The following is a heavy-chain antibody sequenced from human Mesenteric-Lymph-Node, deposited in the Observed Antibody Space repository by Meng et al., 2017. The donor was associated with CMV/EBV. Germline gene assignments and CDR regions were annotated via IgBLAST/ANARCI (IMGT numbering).Heavy chain of an antibody. D-gene: IGHD1-26*01. J-gene: IGHJ4*02. V-gene: IGHV3-23*01. Sequence: GESLKISCAASGFTFSSYAMSWVRQAPGKGLEWVSAISGSGGSTYYADSVKGRFTISRDNSKNTLYLQMNTLRAEDTAVYYCAKMTPGGVLDYWGQGTLVTVSS. CDR2: ISGSGGST. CDR3: AKMTPGGVLDY. CDR1: GFTFSSYA.